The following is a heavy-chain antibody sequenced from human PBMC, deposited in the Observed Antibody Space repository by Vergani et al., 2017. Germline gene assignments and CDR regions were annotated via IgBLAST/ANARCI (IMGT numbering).Heavy chain of an antibody. V-gene: IGHV4-61*02. Sequence: QVQLQESGPGLVKPSQTLSLTCTVSGGSISSGSYYWSWIRQPAGKGLEWIGRIYTSGSTNYNPSLKSRVTISVDTSKNQFSLKLTSVTAADTAVYYCARRGYSYGSPFDYWGQGILVTVSS. D-gene: IGHD5-18*01. CDR3: ARRGYSYGSPFDY. CDR2: IYTSGST. CDR1: GGSISSGSYY. J-gene: IGHJ4*02.